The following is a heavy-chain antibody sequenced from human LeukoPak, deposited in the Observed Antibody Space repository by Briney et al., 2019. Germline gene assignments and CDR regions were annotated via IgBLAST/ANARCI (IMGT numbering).Heavy chain of an antibody. Sequence: PGGSLRLSCAASGFTFSSYAMSWVRQAPGKGLEWVSAISGSGGSTYYADSVKGQFTISRDNSKNTLYLQMNSLRAEDTAVYYCAKSNDFGGYYGMDVWGQGTTVTVSS. V-gene: IGHV3-23*01. CDR2: ISGSGGST. CDR3: AKSNDFGGYYGMDV. J-gene: IGHJ6*02. CDR1: GFTFSSYA. D-gene: IGHD3-10*01.